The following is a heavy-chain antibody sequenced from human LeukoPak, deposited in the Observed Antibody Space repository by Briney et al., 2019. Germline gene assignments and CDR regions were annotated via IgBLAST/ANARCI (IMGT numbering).Heavy chain of an antibody. CDR2: IRSKANSYAT. CDR1: GFTLSGSA. Sequence: PGGSLRLSCAASGFTLSGSAMHWVRQASGKGLEWVGRIRSKANSYATAYAASVKGRFTISRDDSKNTAYLQMNSLKTEDTAVYYCTRHAPSGPSQFDYWGQGTLVTVSS. J-gene: IGHJ4*02. V-gene: IGHV3-73*01. D-gene: IGHD3-10*01. CDR3: TRHAPSGPSQFDY.